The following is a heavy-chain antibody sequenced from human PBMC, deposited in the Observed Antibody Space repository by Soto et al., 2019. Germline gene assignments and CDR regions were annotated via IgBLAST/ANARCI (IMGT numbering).Heavy chain of an antibody. D-gene: IGHD1-26*01. V-gene: IGHV1-18*01. CDR3: ARDHGGSYQADSFDP. J-gene: IGHJ5*02. CDR1: GYTFTTYG. CDR2: VSPYDDDT. Sequence: QVQLEQSGVEVKKPGASVKVSCKASGYTFTTYGISWVRQAPGQGLEWVGWVSPYDDDTNYADTLQGRVTMTTDTSTTTAYMELRSLRSDDTAMYYCARDHGGSYQADSFDPWGQGTLVIVSS.